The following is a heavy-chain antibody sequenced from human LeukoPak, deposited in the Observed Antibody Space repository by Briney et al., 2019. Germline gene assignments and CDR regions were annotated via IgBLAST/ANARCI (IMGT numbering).Heavy chain of an antibody. CDR1: GYTFTSYY. CDR2: INPSGGST. J-gene: IGHJ4*02. Sequence: ASVKVSCKASGYTFTSYYMHWVRQAPGQGLEWMGIINPSGGSTSYAQKFQGRVTMTRDTSTSTVYMELSSLRSEDTAVYYCARDGRVGSSSHYHFDYWGQGTLVTVSS. CDR3: ARDGRVGSSSHYHFDY. V-gene: IGHV1-46*01. D-gene: IGHD6-13*01.